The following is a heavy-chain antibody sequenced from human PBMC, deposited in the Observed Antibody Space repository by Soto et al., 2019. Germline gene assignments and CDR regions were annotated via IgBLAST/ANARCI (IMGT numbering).Heavy chain of an antibody. J-gene: IGHJ6*02. D-gene: IGHD2-2*01. CDR1: GGSISSGGYY. V-gene: IGHV4-31*03. CDR2: IYYSGST. Sequence: TLSLTCTVSGGSISSGGYYWSWIRQHPGKGLEWIGYIYYSGSTYYNPSLKSRVTISVDTSKNQFSLKLSSVTAADTAVYYCARGRGYCSSTSCYSDYYYYGMDVWGQGTTVTVSS. CDR3: ARGRGYCSSTSCYSDYYYYGMDV.